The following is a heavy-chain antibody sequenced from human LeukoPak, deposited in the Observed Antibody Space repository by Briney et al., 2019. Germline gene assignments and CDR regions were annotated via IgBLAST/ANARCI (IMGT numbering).Heavy chain of an antibody. CDR2: IKSNADGGTP. Sequence: GGSLRLSCAASGFSFMNAWMIWVRQAPGKGLEWVGRIKSNADGGTPDYAAPARGRFTILRDDSKNTLYLQMNSLKTEDTAVYYCTTFYHEYSPYWGRGTLVTVSS. V-gene: IGHV3-15*01. J-gene: IGHJ4*02. CDR1: GFSFMNAW. D-gene: IGHD2/OR15-2a*01. CDR3: TTFYHEYSPY.